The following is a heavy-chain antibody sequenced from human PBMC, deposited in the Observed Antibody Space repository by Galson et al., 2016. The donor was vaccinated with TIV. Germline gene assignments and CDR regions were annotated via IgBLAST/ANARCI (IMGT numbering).Heavy chain of an antibody. CDR1: GLIFHKYD. CDR2: ISISGGAI. Sequence: SLRLSCAVSGLIFHKYDMNWVRQTPGKGLEWISFISISGGAIYYAHSVKGRFTISTDNAKNSLYLQMNSLQGHDPAVYYCVTPTTTPHDYWGQGTLVTVSS. J-gene: IGHJ4*02. V-gene: IGHV3-48*03. CDR3: VTPTTTPHDY. D-gene: IGHD1-1*01.